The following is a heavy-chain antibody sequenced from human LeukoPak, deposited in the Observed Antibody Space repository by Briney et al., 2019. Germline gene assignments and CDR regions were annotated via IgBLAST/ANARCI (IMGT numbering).Heavy chain of an antibody. Sequence: GGSLRLACAASGFTFSSYSMNWVRQAPGKGLDWVSSISSISSYIYYADSVKGRFTISRDNAKNSLYLQMNSLRAEDTAVYYCARCVSYVETSSSSTFDYWGQGTLVTVSS. J-gene: IGHJ4*02. CDR1: GFTFSSYS. V-gene: IGHV3-21*01. CDR2: ISSISSYI. D-gene: IGHD6-6*01. CDR3: ARCVSYVETSSSSTFDY.